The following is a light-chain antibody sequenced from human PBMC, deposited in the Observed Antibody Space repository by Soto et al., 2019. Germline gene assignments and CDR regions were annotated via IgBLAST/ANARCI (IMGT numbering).Light chain of an antibody. J-gene: IGLJ2*01. Sequence: QSALTQPASVSGSPGQSITISCTGTSSDVGAYNYVSWYQQYPGKAPKLMIFDVSDRPSGVSNRFSGSKSGNMASLTISGLQAEDEADYYCGSYTSDSTVILGGGTKLTVL. CDR2: DVS. CDR1: SSDVGAYNY. CDR3: GSYTSDSTVI. V-gene: IGLV2-14*03.